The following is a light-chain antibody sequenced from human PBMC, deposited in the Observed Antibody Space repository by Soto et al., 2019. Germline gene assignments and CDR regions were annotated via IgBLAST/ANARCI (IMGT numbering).Light chain of an antibody. Sequence: DIQLTQSPPTLSASVGDRVTITCRASQSIRYYLAWYQQMPGKAPKLLIYGASSLQSGVPSRFSGSGSGTEFPLTLSRLQPDDFATYFCQHHNSYSQTFGQGTKVEIK. J-gene: IGKJ1*01. CDR3: QHHNSYSQT. CDR2: GAS. CDR1: QSIRYY. V-gene: IGKV1-5*01.